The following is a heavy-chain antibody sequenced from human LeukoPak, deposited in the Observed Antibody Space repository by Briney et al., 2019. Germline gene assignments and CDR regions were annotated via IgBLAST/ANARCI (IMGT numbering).Heavy chain of an antibody. CDR3: AKLMRHMMEDVYDI. V-gene: IGHV3-23*01. D-gene: IGHD2-21*01. J-gene: IGHJ3*02. Sequence: GKPLRLSCAASGFTLGSFGVSWVRQAPGKGLEWVSFISGTGLSTYYADSVKGRFTISRDNSKSTLFMQMNSLRVEDTAVYYCAKLMRHMMEDVYDIWGQGTMVTVSS. CDR1: GFTLGSFG. CDR2: ISGTGLST.